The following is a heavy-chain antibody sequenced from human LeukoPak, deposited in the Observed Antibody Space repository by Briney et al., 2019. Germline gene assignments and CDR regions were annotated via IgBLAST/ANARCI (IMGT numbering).Heavy chain of an antibody. Sequence: SETLSLTCAVSGYSISSGYYWGWIRQPPGKGLEWIGSIYHNGSTYYNPSLKSRVTISVGTSKNQFSLKLSSVTAADTAVYYCARDPSNGSGYYSNWFDPWGQGTLVTVSS. CDR1: GYSISSGYY. D-gene: IGHD3-22*01. V-gene: IGHV4-38-2*02. CDR2: IYHNGST. CDR3: ARDPSNGSGYYSNWFDP. J-gene: IGHJ5*02.